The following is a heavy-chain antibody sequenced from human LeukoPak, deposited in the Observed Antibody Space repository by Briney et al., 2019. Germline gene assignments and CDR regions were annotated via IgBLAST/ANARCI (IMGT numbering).Heavy chain of an antibody. CDR2: IYYSGST. V-gene: IGHV4-39*07. CDR1: GGSISSSSYY. D-gene: IGHD5-12*01. Sequence: PSETLSLTCTVSGGSISSSSYYWGWIRQPPGKGLEWIGSIYYSGSTYYNPSLKSRVTISVDTSKNQFSLKLSSVTAADTAVYYCARPMVANGPPGVSGMDVWGQGTTVTVSS. J-gene: IGHJ6*02. CDR3: ARPMVANGPPGVSGMDV.